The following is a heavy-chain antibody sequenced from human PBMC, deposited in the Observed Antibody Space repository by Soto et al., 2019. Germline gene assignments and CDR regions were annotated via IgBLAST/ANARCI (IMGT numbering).Heavy chain of an antibody. V-gene: IGHV3-33*05. CDR2: TSYDGSNN. CDR1: GFTFRSYV. Sequence: QVQLVESGGGVVQPGTSLRLSCVGSGFTFRSYVIHWVRQAPGKGLEWVALTSYDGSNNFYGDSVKGCFTISRPNSRNTVELQMDIRRFEDTALYFCARWGKTGGLDVWGQGPLVSVSS. D-gene: IGHD3-16*01. CDR3: ARWGKTGGLDV. J-gene: IGHJ4*02.